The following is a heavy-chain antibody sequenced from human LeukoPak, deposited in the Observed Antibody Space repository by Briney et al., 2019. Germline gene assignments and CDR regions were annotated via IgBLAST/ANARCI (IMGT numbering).Heavy chain of an antibody. CDR3: AKTDYYDSSGYGRVFDY. CDR2: ISGSGGST. J-gene: IGHJ4*02. V-gene: IGHV3-23*01. D-gene: IGHD3-22*01. CDR1: GFTFSSYA. Sequence: PGGSLRLSCAASGFTFSSYAMSWVRQAPGKGLEWVSAISGSGGSTYYADSVKGRFTISRDNSKNTLYLQMNSLRAEDTAVYYCAKTDYYDSSGYGRVFDYWGQGTLVTVSS.